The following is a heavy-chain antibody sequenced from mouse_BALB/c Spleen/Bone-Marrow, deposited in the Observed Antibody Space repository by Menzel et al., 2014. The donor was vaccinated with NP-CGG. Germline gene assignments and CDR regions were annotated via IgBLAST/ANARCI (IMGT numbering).Heavy chain of an antibody. CDR3: ARRGYGSSPFDY. J-gene: IGHJ2*01. V-gene: IGHV1-67*01. D-gene: IGHD1-1*01. Sequence: QVQLQQSGPELVRPGVSVKISCKGSGYTFTDYAMHWVKQSHAKSLEWIGFISTYSGNTNYNQKFKGKATMTVDKSSSTAYMELARLTSEDSAIYYCARRGYGSSPFDYWGQGTTLTVSS. CDR1: GYTFTDYA. CDR2: ISTYSGNT.